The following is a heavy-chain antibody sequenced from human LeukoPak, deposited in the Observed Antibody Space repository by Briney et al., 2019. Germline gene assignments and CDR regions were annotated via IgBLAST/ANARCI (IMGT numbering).Heavy chain of an antibody. J-gene: IGHJ4*02. D-gene: IGHD6-19*01. CDR3: ACLGYNSGWRDEKVVDY. CDR2: ISGDGGNT. CDR1: GFTFDDYA. V-gene: IGHV3-43*02. Sequence: PGGSLRLSRVASGFTFDDYAMHWVRQAPGKGLEWVSLISGDGGNTYYADSAKGRFTISRDNSKNSLYLQMNSLRTEDSTLYHCACLGYNSGWRDEKVVDYWGQGTLVTVSS.